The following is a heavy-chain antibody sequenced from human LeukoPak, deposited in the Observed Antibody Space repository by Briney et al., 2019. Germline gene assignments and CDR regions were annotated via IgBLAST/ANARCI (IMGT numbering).Heavy chain of an antibody. CDR1: GVTVSSNY. J-gene: IGHJ1*01. Sequence: GESLKISCAASGVTVSSNYMSWVRQAPGKGLEWVSVLYSGGSTYYADSVRGRFTISRDSSKNTLYLQMNNLRLDDTAVYYCASPNPGAAAGNFQYWGQGTLVTVSS. V-gene: IGHV3-53*01. CDR3: ASPNPGAAAGNFQY. D-gene: IGHD6-13*01. CDR2: LYSGGST.